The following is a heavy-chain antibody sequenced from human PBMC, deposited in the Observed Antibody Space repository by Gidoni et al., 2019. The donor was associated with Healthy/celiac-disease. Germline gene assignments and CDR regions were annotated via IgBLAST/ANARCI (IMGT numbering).Heavy chain of an antibody. CDR1: GCTFSSYA. D-gene: IGHD3-22*01. J-gene: IGHJ5*02. CDR3: AKVFSYHQFYYDSSGPQNWFDP. Sequence: EVQLLESGGGLVQPGGSLRLSCAASGCTFSSYAMSWVRQAPGKGLEWVSAISGSGGSTYYADSVKGRFTISRDNSKNTLYLQMNSLRAEDTAVYYCAKVFSYHQFYYDSSGPQNWFDPWGQGTLVTVSS. CDR2: ISGSGGST. V-gene: IGHV3-23*01.